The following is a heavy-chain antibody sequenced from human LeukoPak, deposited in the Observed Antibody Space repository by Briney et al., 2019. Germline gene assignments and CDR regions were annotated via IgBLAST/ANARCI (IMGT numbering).Heavy chain of an antibody. CDR1: GGSISSSSYY. CDR2: IYYSGST. V-gene: IGHV4-39*01. J-gene: IGHJ3*02. Sequence: SETLSLTCTVSGGSISSSSYYWGWIRQPPGKGLEWIGSIYYSGSTYYNPSLKSRVTISVDTSKNQFSLKLSSVTAADTAVYYCARGNYHAFDIWGQGTMVTVSS. D-gene: IGHD1-7*01. CDR3: ARGNYHAFDI.